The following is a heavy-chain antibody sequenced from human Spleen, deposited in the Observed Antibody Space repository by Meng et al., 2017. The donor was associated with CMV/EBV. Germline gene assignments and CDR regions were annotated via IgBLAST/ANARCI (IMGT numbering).Heavy chain of an antibody. J-gene: IGHJ4*02. V-gene: IGHV4-39*07. Sequence: SETLSLTCTVSGGSISGTNYYWTWIRQPPGKGLEWIGSIYYRGDTYSSPSLKSRLTMSVDTSRNHFSLRLNSVTAADTAIYYCARGNSYFSFYFDYWGPGSLVTVSS. CDR3: ARGNSYFSFYFDY. CDR2: IYYRGDT. D-gene: IGHD3-10*01. CDR1: GGSISGTNYY.